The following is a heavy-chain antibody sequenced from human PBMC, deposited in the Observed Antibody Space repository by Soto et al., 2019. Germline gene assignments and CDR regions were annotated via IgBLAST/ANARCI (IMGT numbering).Heavy chain of an antibody. D-gene: IGHD5-18*01. CDR2: ISYDGSNK. CDR3: AKDWGYGFYYYYCMDV. J-gene: IGHJ6*02. Sequence: QVQLVESGGGVVQPGRSLRLYCAASGFTFSSYGMHWVRQAPGKGLEWVAVISYDGSNKYYADSVKGRFTISRDNSKNTLYLQMNSLRADDTAVYYCAKDWGYGFYYYYCMDVWGQGTTVTVSS. CDR1: GFTFSSYG. V-gene: IGHV3-30*18.